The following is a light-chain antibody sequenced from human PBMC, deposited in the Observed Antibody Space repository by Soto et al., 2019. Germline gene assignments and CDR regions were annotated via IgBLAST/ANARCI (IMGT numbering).Light chain of an antibody. CDR3: QQYNNWPQT. CDR1: QSVSSN. J-gene: IGKJ1*01. V-gene: IGKV3-15*01. CDR2: GAS. Sequence: EILMTQSPASLSVFPGEIATLSCRASQSVSSNLAWYQQKPGQAPRLLIYGASTRATGIPARFSGSGSGTEFTLTISSLQSEDFAVYYCQQYNNWPQTFGQGTKVDIK.